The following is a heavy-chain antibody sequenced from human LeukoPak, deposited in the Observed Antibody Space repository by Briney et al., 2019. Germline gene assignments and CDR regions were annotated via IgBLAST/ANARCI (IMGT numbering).Heavy chain of an antibody. CDR2: ISAYNGNT. Sequence: ASVKVSCKASGYTFTSYGISWVRQAPGQGLEWMGWISAYNGNTNYAQKFQGRVTMTRDTSISTAYMELSRLRSDDTAVYYCARVRHEWLFLSHDYWGQGTLVTVSS. CDR1: GYTFTSYG. D-gene: IGHD3-22*01. V-gene: IGHV1-18*01. CDR3: ARVRHEWLFLSHDY. J-gene: IGHJ4*02.